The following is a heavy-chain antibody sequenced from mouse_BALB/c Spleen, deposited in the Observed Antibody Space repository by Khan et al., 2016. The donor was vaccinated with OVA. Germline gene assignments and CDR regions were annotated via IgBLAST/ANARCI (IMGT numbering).Heavy chain of an antibody. CDR1: GFNINDTY. CDR2: IDPANGNT. Sequence: MQLEESGAELVKPGASVTLSCTASGFNINDTYMHWVKQRPEQGLEWLGRIDPANGNTKYDPQFQGKATITADTSSNTAYLQLSSLTSEDTAGYYCARIKAWGQGTTLTVSS. D-gene: IGHD1-3*01. V-gene: IGHV14-3*02. J-gene: IGHJ2*01. CDR3: ARIKA.